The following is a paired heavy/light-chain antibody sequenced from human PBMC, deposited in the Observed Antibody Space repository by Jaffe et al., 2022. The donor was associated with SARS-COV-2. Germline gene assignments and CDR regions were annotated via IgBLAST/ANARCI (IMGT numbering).Light chain of an antibody. CDR2: WAS. CDR1: QSVLYSSNNKNY. V-gene: IGKV4-1*01. J-gene: IGKJ4*01. Sequence: DIVMTQSPDSLAVSLGERATINCKSSQSVLYSSNNKNYLAWYQQKPGQPPKLLIYWASTRESGVPDRFSGSGSGTDFTLTISSLQAEDVAVYYCQQYYSTPTFGGGTKVEIK. CDR3: QQYYSTPT.
Heavy chain of an antibody. D-gene: IGHD3-3*01. CDR3: ARGSGSHYDFWSGGSYGMDV. CDR2: IIPIFGTA. CDR1: GGTFSSYA. V-gene: IGHV1-69*01. Sequence: QVQLVQSGAEVKKPGSSVKVSCKASGGTFSSYAISWVRQAPGQGLEWMGGIIPIFGTANYAQKFQGRVTITADESTSTAYMELSSLRSEDTAVYYCARGSGSHYDFWSGGSYGMDVWGQGTTVTVSS. J-gene: IGHJ6*02.